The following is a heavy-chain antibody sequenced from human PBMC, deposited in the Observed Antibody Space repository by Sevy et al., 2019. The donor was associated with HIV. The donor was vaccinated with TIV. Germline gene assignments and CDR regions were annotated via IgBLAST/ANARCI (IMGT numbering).Heavy chain of an antibody. D-gene: IGHD6-13*01. J-gene: IGHJ5*02. V-gene: IGHV1-18*01. CDR3: ARRERYSSSWYKYWFDP. CDR1: GYTFTNYD. CDR2: ISVYNGNT. Sequence: ASVKVSCKASGYTFTNYDISWVRQAPGQGLEWMGWISVYNGNTNYSQKLQGRVTMTTDTSTSTAYMELRSLRSDDTAVYYCARRERYSSSWYKYWFDPWGQGTLVTVSS.